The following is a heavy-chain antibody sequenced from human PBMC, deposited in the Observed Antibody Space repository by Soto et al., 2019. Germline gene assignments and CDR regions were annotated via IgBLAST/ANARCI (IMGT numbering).Heavy chain of an antibody. J-gene: IGHJ4*02. Sequence: SETLSLTCAVYGGSFSGYYWSWIRQPPGKGLEWIGEINHSGSTNYNPSLKSRVTISVDTSKNQFSLKLRSVTAADTAVYYCAKWGGAGSDYWGQGTLVTVSS. D-gene: IGHD1-26*01. CDR2: INHSGST. CDR3: AKWGGAGSDY. V-gene: IGHV4-34*01. CDR1: GGSFSGYY.